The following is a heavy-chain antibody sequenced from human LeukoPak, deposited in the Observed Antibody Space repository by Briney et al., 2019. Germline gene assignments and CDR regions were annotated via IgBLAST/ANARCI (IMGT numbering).Heavy chain of an antibody. V-gene: IGHV3-30*18. CDR3: AKDRGGDYPFNGMDV. Sequence: GRALRLSCAASGFTFSSYGMHWVRQAPGKGLEWVAVISYDGSNKYYADSVKGRFTISRDNSKNTLYLQMNSLRAEDTAVYYCAKDRGGDYPFNGMDVWGQGPTVTVSS. CDR2: ISYDGSNK. D-gene: IGHD4-17*01. J-gene: IGHJ6*02. CDR1: GFTFSSYG.